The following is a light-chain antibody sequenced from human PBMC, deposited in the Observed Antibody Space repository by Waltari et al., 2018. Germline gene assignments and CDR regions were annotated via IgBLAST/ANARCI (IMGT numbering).Light chain of an antibody. V-gene: IGLV2-14*03. CDR2: DIN. CDR1: SSDIGGYSS. CDR3: SSHSRTITLI. Sequence: QSALTQPASVSGSLGQSITISCSGTSSDIGGYSSVSWYRQSPGKVPTLIIYDINKRPSEVSDRFSGSRSGNTATLTISGLQAEDEAHYFCSSHSRTITLIFGGGTKLTVL. J-gene: IGLJ2*01.